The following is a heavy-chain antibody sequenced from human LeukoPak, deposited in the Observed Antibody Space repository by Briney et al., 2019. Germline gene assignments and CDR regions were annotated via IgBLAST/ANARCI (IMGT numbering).Heavy chain of an antibody. D-gene: IGHD2-8*01. V-gene: IGHV3-23*01. CDR1: GFTFSNYA. CDR3: AKRLIGAAGRAFDI. J-gene: IGHJ3*02. CDR2: VSGSGGST. Sequence: GGSLRLSCAVSGFTFSNYAMSWVRQAPGKGLEWVSGVSGSGGSTYYADYVKGRFTISRDNSKNTLYLQMNSLRVEDTAVYYCAKRLIGAAGRAFDIWGQGTMVTVFS.